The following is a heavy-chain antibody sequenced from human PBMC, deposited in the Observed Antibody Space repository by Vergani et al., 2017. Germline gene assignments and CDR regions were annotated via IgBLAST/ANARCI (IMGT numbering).Heavy chain of an antibody. Sequence: QVQLQESGPGLVKPSETLSLPCAVSGYSISSGSFWAWIRQPPGKGLEWIGSIFHSGTTHYNPSIESLVTISVDTSRNQFSLRLSSVTAADTAVYYCARHNLWGDSQTGIDFWGLGTLVIVSS. CDR1: GYSISSGSF. V-gene: IGHV4-38-2*01. CDR2: IFHSGTT. D-gene: IGHD2-21*02. CDR3: ARHNLWGDSQTGIDF. J-gene: IGHJ4*02.